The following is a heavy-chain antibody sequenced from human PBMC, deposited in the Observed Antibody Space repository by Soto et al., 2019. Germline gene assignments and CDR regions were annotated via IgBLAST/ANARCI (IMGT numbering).Heavy chain of an antibody. J-gene: IGHJ4*02. CDR3: AKMMGGTHSFDH. Sequence: EVHLLESGGGLVQPGGSLRLSCAASGFAFSGSAMGWVRQVPGKGLEWVSRVRGSGNSPFYADAVKGRFAMSRDNSKNTLSLQMNGLRAEDTAVYYCAKMMGGTHSFDHWGQGTLVSVSS. CDR1: GFAFSGSA. V-gene: IGHV3-23*01. D-gene: IGHD1-7*01. CDR2: VRGSGNSP.